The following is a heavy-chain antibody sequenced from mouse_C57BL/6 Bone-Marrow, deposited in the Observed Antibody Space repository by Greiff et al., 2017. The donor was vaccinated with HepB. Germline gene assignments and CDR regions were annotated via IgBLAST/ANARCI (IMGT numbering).Heavy chain of an antibody. V-gene: IGHV5-4*03. CDR2: ISDGGSYT. CDR1: GFTFSSYA. Sequence: EVKLVESGGGLVKPGGSLKLSCAASGFTFSSYAMSWVRQTPEKRLEWVATISDGGSYTYYPDNVKGRFTISRDNAKNNLYLQMSHLKSEDTAMYYCARSSTLFAYWGQGTLVTVSA. CDR3: ARSSTLFAY. J-gene: IGHJ3*01. D-gene: IGHD2-10*02.